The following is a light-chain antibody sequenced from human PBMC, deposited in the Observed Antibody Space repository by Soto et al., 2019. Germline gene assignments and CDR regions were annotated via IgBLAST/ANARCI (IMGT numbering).Light chain of an antibody. V-gene: IGKV3-15*01. CDR2: SAS. Sequence: EIAMTQSPATLSVSPGALATLSCRASQSISTELAWYQQIPGQPPRLLIYSASTRATGVPARFTGSGSGSEFTLTISGLQSEDFAIYYCQQGHNWPLTFGQGTRLEI. CDR1: QSISTE. CDR3: QQGHNWPLT. J-gene: IGKJ2*01.